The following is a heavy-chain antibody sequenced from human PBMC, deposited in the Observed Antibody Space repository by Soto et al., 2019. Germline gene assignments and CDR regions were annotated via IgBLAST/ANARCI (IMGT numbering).Heavy chain of an antibody. V-gene: IGHV3-33*01. CDR3: ARARTYYYGSGSPNF. CDR2: IWYDGSNK. D-gene: IGHD3-10*01. Sequence: KGLEWVAVIWYDGSNKYYADSVKGRFTISRDNSKNTLYLQMNSLRAEDTAVYYCARARTYYYGSGSPNFWSQGTLVTVSS. J-gene: IGHJ4*02.